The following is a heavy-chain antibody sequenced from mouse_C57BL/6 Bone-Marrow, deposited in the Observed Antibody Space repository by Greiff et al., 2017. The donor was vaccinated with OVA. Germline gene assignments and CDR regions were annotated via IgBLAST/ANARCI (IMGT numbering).Heavy chain of an antibody. CDR3: ARVYYGSSYFDY. CDR1: GFTFSSYA. D-gene: IGHD1-1*01. V-gene: IGHV5-4*03. J-gene: IGHJ2*01. CDR2: ISAGGSYT. Sequence: EVKLMESGGGLVKPGGSLKLSCAASGFTFSSYAMSWVRQTPEKRLEWVATISAGGSYTYYPDNVKGRFTISRDNAKNNLYLQMSHLKSEDTAMYDCARVYYGSSYFDYWGQGTTRTVSS.